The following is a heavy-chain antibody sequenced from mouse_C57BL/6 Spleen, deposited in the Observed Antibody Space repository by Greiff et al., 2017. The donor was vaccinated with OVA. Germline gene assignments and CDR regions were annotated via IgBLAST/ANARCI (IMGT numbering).Heavy chain of an antibody. J-gene: IGHJ4*01. Sequence: EVKLQESGPGLVKPSQSLSLTCSVTGYSITSGYYWNWIRQFPGNKLEWMGYISYDGSNNYNPSLKNRISITRDTSKNQFFLKLNSVTTEDTATYYCARVVDYAMDYWGQGTSVTVSS. V-gene: IGHV3-6*01. CDR2: ISYDGSN. CDR3: ARVVDYAMDY. CDR1: GYSITSGYY.